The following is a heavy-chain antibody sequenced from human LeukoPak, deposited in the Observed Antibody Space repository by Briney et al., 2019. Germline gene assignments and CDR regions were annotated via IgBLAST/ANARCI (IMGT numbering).Heavy chain of an antibody. Sequence: TSETLSLTCTVSGGSISSSSYYWGWIRQPPGKGLEWIGSIYYSGSTYYNPSLKSRVTISVDTSKNQFSLKLSSVTAADTAVYYCAREILYDSTGYYLWGQGTLVTVSS. D-gene: IGHD3-22*01. J-gene: IGHJ4*02. CDR2: IYYSGST. CDR1: GGSISSSSYY. CDR3: AREILYDSTGYYL. V-gene: IGHV4-39*07.